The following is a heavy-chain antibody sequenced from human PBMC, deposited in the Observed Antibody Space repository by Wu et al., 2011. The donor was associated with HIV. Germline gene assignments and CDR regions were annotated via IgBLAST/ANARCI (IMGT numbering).Heavy chain of an antibody. CDR1: GGTFITYT. Sequence: QVQLVQSGAEVKKPGSSVKVSCKASGGTFITYTISWVRQAPGQGLEWMGGIIPIFGTANYAQKFQGRVTITADRSTSTAYMELSRLRSDDTAVYYCARVSVILGDVFDIWGQGTMVTGLF. D-gene: IGHD7-27*01. CDR3: ARVSVILGDVFDI. V-gene: IGHV1-69*06. CDR2: IIPIFGTA. J-gene: IGHJ3*02.